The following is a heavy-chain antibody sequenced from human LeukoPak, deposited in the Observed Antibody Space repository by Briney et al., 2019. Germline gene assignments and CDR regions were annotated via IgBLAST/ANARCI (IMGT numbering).Heavy chain of an antibody. CDR2: ISSSSSDI. Sequence: GGSLRLSCAASGFTFSSYTMNWVRQAPGKGLEWVSCISSSSSDIYYADSVKGRFTISRDNAQNSLYLQMNSLRAEDTAVYYCARDRTAAWTDDAFDIWGQGTMVAVSS. V-gene: IGHV3-21*01. CDR3: ARDRTAAWTDDAFDI. D-gene: IGHD6-6*01. J-gene: IGHJ3*02. CDR1: GFTFSSYT.